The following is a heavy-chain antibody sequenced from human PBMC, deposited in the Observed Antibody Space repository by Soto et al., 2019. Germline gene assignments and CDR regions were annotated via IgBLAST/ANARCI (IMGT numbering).Heavy chain of an antibody. V-gene: IGHV1-18*04. CDR1: GYTFTSYG. D-gene: IGHD3-9*01. Sequence: QVQLVQSGAEVKKPGASVKVSCKASGYTFTSYGISWVRQAPGQGLEWMGWISAYNGNTNYAQKLQGRVTMTTDTSTSTAYMELRSLRSDDAAVYYCARDGYYDILTGYPRRWFDPWGQGTLVTVSS. CDR3: ARDGYYDILTGYPRRWFDP. J-gene: IGHJ5*02. CDR2: ISAYNGNT.